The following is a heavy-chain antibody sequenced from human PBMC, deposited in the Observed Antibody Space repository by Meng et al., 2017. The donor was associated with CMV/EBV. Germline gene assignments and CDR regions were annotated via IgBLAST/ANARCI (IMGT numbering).Heavy chain of an antibody. D-gene: IGHD6-13*01. CDR1: GFTFSSYW. CDR3: ARVEDIAAEESTGYYYYGMDV. V-gene: IGHV3-74*01. J-gene: IGHJ6*02. CDR2: INSDGSST. Sequence: GGSLRLSCTASGFTFSSYWMHWVRQAPGKGLVWVPRINSDGSSTSYADSVKGRFTISRDNAKNTLYLQMNSLRAEDTAVYYCARVEDIAAEESTGYYYYGMDVWGQGTTVTVSS.